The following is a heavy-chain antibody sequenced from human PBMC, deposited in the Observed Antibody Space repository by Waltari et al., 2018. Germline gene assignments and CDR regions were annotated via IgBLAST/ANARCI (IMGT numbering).Heavy chain of an antibody. CDR2: IYTSGST. J-gene: IGHJ1*01. CDR1: GGSISSGSYY. CDR3: ARDFGPYSRGSFQH. D-gene: IGHD6-13*01. V-gene: IGHV4-61*02. Sequence: QVQLQESGPGLVKPSQTLSLTCTVSGGSISSGSYYWSWIRQPAGKGLEWIGRIYTSGSTNYNPSLKSRVTISVDTSKNQFSLKLSSVTAADTAVYYCARDFGPYSRGSFQHWGQGTLVTVSS.